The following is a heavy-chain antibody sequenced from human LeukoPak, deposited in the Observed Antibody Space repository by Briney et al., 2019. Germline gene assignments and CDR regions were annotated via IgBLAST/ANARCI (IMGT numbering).Heavy chain of an antibody. CDR2: IYHSGST. CDR3: ARVPWRDYGDSPPVDY. J-gene: IGHJ4*02. CDR1: GYSISSGYY. V-gene: IGHV4-38-2*02. Sequence: SETLSLTCTVSGYSISSGYYWGWIRQPPGKGLEWIGSIYHSGSTYYNPSLKSRVTISVDTSKNQFSLKLSSVTAADTAVYYCARVPWRDYGDSPPVDYWGQGTLVTVSS. D-gene: IGHD4-17*01.